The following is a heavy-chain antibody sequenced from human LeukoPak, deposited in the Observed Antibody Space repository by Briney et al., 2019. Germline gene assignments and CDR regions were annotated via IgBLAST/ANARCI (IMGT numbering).Heavy chain of an antibody. CDR3: ARATPGYSSTGYYYYMDV. J-gene: IGHJ6*03. D-gene: IGHD3-9*01. V-gene: IGHV1-18*01. Sequence: ASVKVSCKASGYTFTSYGISWVRQAPGQGLEWMGWISAYNGNTNYAQKLQGRVTMTTDTSTSTAYMELRSLRSDDPAVYYCARATPGYSSTGYYYYMDVWGKGTTVTVSS. CDR2: ISAYNGNT. CDR1: GYTFTSYG.